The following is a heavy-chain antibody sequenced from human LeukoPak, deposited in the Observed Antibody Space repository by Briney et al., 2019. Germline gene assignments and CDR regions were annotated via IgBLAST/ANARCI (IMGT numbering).Heavy chain of an antibody. CDR3: ARIGYSSSSWDY. Sequence: GGSLRLSCVASGFTSRNYWMSWVRQAPGKGLEWLANLKEDGTTTYYVDSVKGLFTISRDNAKNSVYLQMNSLRVEDRAVYYCARIGYSSSSWDYWGRGTLVTVSS. V-gene: IGHV3-7*01. CDR2: LKEDGTTT. D-gene: IGHD6-6*01. J-gene: IGHJ4*02. CDR1: GFTSRNYW.